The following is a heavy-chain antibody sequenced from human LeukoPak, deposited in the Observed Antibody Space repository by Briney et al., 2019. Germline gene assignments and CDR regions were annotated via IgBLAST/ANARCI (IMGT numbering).Heavy chain of an antibody. CDR1: GGTFSSYA. CDR2: IIPILGIA. V-gene: IGHV1-69*04. Sequence: SVKVSCKASGGTFSSYAISWVRQAPGQGLEWMGRIIPILGIANYAQKFQGRVTITADKSTSTAYMELSSLRSEDTAVYYCARDPGNYGLGSYRTKNWFDPWGQGTLVTVSS. D-gene: IGHD3-10*01. CDR3: ARDPGNYGLGSYRTKNWFDP. J-gene: IGHJ5*02.